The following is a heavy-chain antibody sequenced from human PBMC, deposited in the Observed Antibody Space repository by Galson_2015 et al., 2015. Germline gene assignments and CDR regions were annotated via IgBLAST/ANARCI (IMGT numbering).Heavy chain of an antibody. CDR1: GYTFTNYA. V-gene: IGHV7-4-1*02. Sequence: SVKVSCKASGYTFTNYAINWVRQAPGQGLEWMGWINTNTGIPTYAQDFTGRFVFSLDTSVSTAYLQISSLKAEDTAVYYCARDTTSGAGAVTDCWGQGTLVTVSS. CDR2: INTNTGIP. D-gene: IGHD4-17*01. CDR3: ARDTTSGAGAVTDC. J-gene: IGHJ4*02.